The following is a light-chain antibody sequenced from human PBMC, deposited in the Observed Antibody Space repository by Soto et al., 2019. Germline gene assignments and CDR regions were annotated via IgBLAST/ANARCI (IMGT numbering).Light chain of an antibody. J-gene: IGKJ4*01. V-gene: IGKV3-15*01. CDR3: QQYNNWPPLT. CDR2: GAS. CDR1: QSVRSN. Sequence: EIVMTQSPVTLSVSPGERATLSCRASQSVRSNLAWYQQKPGQAPRLLIFGASTRATAIPARFSGSGSETEFTLTISSLQAEDFAVYYCQQYNNWPPLTFGGGTKVEIK.